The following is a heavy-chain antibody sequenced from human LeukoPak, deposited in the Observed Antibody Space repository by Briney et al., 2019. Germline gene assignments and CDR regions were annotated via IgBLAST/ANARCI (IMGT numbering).Heavy chain of an antibody. D-gene: IGHD5-18*01. CDR1: GFTFSNYE. V-gene: IGHV3-48*03. J-gene: IGHJ4*02. CDR2: ISGSGSTI. CDR3: ARVRSGYSHENYFDY. Sequence: GGSLRLSCAASGFTFSNYEMIWVRQAPGKGLEWVSYISGSGSTIYYADSVKGRFTISRDNAKDSLYLQMNSLRAEDTAVYYCARVRSGYSHENYFDYWGQGTLVTVSS.